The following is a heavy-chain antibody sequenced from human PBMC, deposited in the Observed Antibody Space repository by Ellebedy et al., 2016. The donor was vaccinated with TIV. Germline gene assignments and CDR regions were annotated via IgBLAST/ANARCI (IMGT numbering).Heavy chain of an antibody. D-gene: IGHD6-13*01. J-gene: IGHJ4*02. CDR1: GFTFGDHY. Sequence: PGGSLRLSCVVPGFTFGDHYMDRVRKAPGKGLEWVGRIKNKANSYTKDYAASVKGRFTISRYDSKNSLYLQMNSLQTEDTAVYYCATTWGRQQMVHWGQGTLVTVSS. V-gene: IGHV3-72*01. CDR2: IKNKANSYTK. CDR3: ATTWGRQQMVH.